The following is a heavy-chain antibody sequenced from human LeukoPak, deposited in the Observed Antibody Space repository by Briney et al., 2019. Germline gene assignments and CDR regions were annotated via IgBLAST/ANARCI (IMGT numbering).Heavy chain of an antibody. CDR3: ARGTGELLGYLDY. Sequence: SVKVSCKASGGTFSSYAISWVRQAPGQGLEWMGGIIPIFGTANYAQKFQGRVTITTDESTSTAYMELSSLRSEDTAVYYCARGTGELLGYLDYWGQGTLVTVSS. CDR2: IIPIFGTA. J-gene: IGHJ4*02. D-gene: IGHD1-26*01. V-gene: IGHV1-69*05. CDR1: GGTFSSYA.